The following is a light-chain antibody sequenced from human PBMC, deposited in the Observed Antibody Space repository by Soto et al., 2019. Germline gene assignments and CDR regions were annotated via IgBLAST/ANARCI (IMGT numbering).Light chain of an antibody. J-gene: IGLJ1*01. CDR2: EVT. CDR3: SSYSSSRSRLV. Sequence: QSALTQPASVSGSPGQSITVSCTGSRSDVGSYDYVSWYQQYPGKAPKLLIYEVTNRPSGVSDRFSGSKSENTASLTISGLQAEDEADYYCSSYSSSRSRLVFGTGTKLTVL. CDR1: RSDVGSYDY. V-gene: IGLV2-14*01.